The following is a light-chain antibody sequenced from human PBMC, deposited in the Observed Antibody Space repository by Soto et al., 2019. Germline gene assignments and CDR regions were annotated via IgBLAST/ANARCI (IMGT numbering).Light chain of an antibody. Sequence: DIQMTQSPSTLSASVGDRVTLTCRASQNICLSLAWFQQKPGKAPKLLIYGASSLESGVPSRFSGSGSGTEFTLTISSLQSEDFAVYYCQQYNNWPRTFGQGTKVDIK. CDR2: GAS. V-gene: IGKV1-5*01. CDR1: QNICLS. J-gene: IGKJ1*01. CDR3: QQYNNWPRT.